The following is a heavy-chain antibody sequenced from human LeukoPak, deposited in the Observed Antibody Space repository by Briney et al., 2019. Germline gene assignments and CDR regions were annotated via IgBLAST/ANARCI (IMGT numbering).Heavy chain of an antibody. D-gene: IGHD3-16*01. CDR1: GGSISSGDYY. J-gene: IGHJ4*02. CDR3: SRGGTPSYYPFGF. V-gene: IGHV4-30-4*03. CDR2: IYYSGST. Sequence: SQTLSLTCTVSGGSISSGDYYWSWIRQPPGKGLEWIGYIYYSGSTYYNPSLKSRVTISVDTSKNQFSLKLTSVTAADTAVYYCSRGGTPSYYPFGFWGQGILVTVSP.